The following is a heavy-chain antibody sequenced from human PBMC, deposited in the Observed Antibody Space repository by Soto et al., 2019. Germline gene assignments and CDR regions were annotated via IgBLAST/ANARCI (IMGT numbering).Heavy chain of an antibody. J-gene: IGHJ4*02. CDR2: INSDGSDI. Sequence: EVQLVESGGGLVQPGGSLRLACTVSGFTFRNYWMHWVRQAPGKGLVWVSRINSDGSDISYGDSVKGRFTIYRDNAQNTVYLQMNSLRAEDTAVNYCARDDPAGTLNYWGQGTLVTVSS. CDR1: GFTFRNYW. D-gene: IGHD6-13*01. V-gene: IGHV3-74*01. CDR3: ARDDPAGTLNY.